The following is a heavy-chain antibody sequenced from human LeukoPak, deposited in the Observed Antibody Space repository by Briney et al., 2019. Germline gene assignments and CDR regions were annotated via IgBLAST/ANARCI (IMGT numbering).Heavy chain of an antibody. V-gene: IGHV1-2*02. J-gene: IGHJ4*02. CDR1: GYTFTGFY. Sequence: ASVKVSCKPSGYTFTGFYLHWVRQAPGQGLEWMGWINPNTGATIYAEKFQGRVTMTRDTSIDTAYMEMRSLRSDDTAVYYCARDRVGSGWPRPWYFEFWGKGTLITVSS. CDR2: INPNTGAT. CDR3: ARDRVGSGWPRPWYFEF. D-gene: IGHD6-19*01.